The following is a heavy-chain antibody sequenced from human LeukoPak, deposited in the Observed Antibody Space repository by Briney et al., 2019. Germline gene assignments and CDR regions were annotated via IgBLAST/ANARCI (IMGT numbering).Heavy chain of an antibody. V-gene: IGHV3-48*01. Sequence: GGSLRLSCAASGFTFSSYSMNWVRQAPGKGLEWVSYISSSSSTIYYADSVKGRFTISRDNAKNSLYLQMNSLRAEDTAVYYCARDGYQLLKTQTLYYYYGMDVWGQGTTVTVSS. J-gene: IGHJ6*02. CDR1: GFTFSSYS. CDR3: ARDGYQLLKTQTLYYYYGMDV. D-gene: IGHD2-2*01. CDR2: ISSSSSTI.